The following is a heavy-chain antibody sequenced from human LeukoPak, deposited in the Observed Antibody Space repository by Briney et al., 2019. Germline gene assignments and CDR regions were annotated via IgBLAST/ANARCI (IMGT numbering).Heavy chain of an antibody. D-gene: IGHD3-10*01. V-gene: IGHV3-7*01. J-gene: IGHJ4*02. Sequence: GGSLRLSCAASGFSFSSYWMSWVRQAPGKGLERVANINQDGRAKYYVDSLKGRFTISRDNAKNSVYLQVDNLRAEDTAVYYCVRFGIRGVIDEFDFWGQGTLVTVSS. CDR3: VRFGIRGVIDEFDF. CDR1: GFSFSSYW. CDR2: INQDGRAK.